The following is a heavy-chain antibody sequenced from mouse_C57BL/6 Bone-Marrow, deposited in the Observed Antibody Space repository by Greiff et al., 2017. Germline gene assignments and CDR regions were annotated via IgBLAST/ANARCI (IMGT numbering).Heavy chain of an antibody. CDR2: IYPRSGNT. CDR3: AVLRQGAWFAY. J-gene: IGHJ3*01. D-gene: IGHD2-4*01. V-gene: IGHV1-81*01. Sequence: VQLQQSGAELARPGASVKLSCKASGYTFTSYGISWVKQRTGQGLEWIGEIYPRSGNTYYNEKFKGKATLTADKSSSTAYMELRSLTSEDSAVYFCAVLRQGAWFAYWGQGTLVTVSA. CDR1: GYTFTSYG.